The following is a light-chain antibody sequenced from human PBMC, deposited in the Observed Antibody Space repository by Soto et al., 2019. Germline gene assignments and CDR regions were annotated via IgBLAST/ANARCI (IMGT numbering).Light chain of an antibody. CDR1: LSVSVD. V-gene: IGKV3-11*01. J-gene: IGKJ5*01. CDR2: DAS. CDR3: NQRQYWPPIT. Sequence: VVLTQSPATLDLCPGERDSLXCRTSLSVSVDFGWYQQKAGKAPRLLISDASNRATGIQARLSGSGSGKDFTLNISSLEPEDFAVYYCNQRQYWPPITFGQGTRLEIK.